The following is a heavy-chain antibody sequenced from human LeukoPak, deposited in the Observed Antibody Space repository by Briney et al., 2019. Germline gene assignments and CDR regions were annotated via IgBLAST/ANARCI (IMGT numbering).Heavy chain of an antibody. J-gene: IGHJ6*02. D-gene: IGHD6-13*01. CDR3: ARGLGWGSSWPYYYYGMDV. CDR1: GYTFTSYD. Sequence: ASVKVSCRASGYTFTSYDINWVRQATGQGLEWMGWMNPNSGNTGYAQKFQGRVTMTRNTSISTAYMELSSLRSEDTAVYYCARGLGWGSSWPYYYYGMDVWGQGTTVTVSS. V-gene: IGHV1-8*01. CDR2: MNPNSGNT.